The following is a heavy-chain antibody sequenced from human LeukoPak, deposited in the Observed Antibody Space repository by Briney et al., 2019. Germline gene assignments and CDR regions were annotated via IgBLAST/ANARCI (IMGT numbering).Heavy chain of an antibody. CDR1: GGSISSYY. CDR2: IYTSGST. CDR3: ARFLSYCTNGVCTPSGFDP. V-gene: IGHV4-4*07. Sequence: PSETLSLTCTVSGGSISSYYWSWIRQPAGKGLEWIGRIYTSGSTNYNPSLKSRVTISVDTSKNQFSLKLSSVTAADTAVYYCARFLSYCTNGVCTPSGFDPWGQGTLVTVSS. J-gene: IGHJ5*02. D-gene: IGHD2-8*01.